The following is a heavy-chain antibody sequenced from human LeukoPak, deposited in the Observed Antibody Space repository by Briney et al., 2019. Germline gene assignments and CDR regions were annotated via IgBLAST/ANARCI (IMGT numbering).Heavy chain of an antibody. J-gene: IGHJ4*02. CDR3: ARGDFWSSYYFW. CDR2: INTDGSNT. CDR1: GFTFSSYW. V-gene: IGHV3-74*01. Sequence: GGSLRLSCVASGFTFSSYWMHWVRQAPGKGLVWVSRINTDGSNTNYADSVKGRFTISRDNAKNTLYLQMNSLRAEDTAVYYCARGDFWSSYYFWWGQGTLVTVSS. D-gene: IGHD3-3*01.